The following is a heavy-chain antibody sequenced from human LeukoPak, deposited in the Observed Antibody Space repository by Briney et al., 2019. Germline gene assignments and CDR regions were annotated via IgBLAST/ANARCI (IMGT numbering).Heavy chain of an antibody. D-gene: IGHD6-25*01. CDR1: GGSINSYY. Sequence: SETLFLTCTVSGGSINSYYWGWIRQPAGKGLEWIGRAYSRGGTNYNPSLESRVTISLDTSRNQFSLTLNSVTAADTAVYYCVREERXRLIFD. CDR3: VREERXRLIFD. V-gene: IGHV4-4*07. CDR2: AYSRGGT. J-gene: IGHJ4*01.